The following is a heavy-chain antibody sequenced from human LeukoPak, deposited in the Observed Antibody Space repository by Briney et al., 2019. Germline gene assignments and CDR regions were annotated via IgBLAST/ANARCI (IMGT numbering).Heavy chain of an antibody. V-gene: IGHV3-11*04. CDR2: ISSSGSTI. Sequence: PGGSLRLSCASCGLTFSDYYMSWLRQAPGKGLEWGSYISSSGSTIYYADSVKGRFTISRDNAKNSLYLQMNSLRAEDTAVYYCARLEAAAGSVDYWGQGTLVTVSS. CDR3: ARLEAAAGSVDY. CDR1: GLTFSDYY. D-gene: IGHD6-13*01. J-gene: IGHJ4*02.